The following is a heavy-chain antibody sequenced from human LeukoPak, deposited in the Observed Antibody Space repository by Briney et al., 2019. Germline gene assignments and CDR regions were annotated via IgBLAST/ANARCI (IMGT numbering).Heavy chain of an antibody. CDR3: ARVPSYGDSYNWFDP. CDR2: INTNTGNP. V-gene: IGHV7-4-1*02. D-gene: IGHD4-17*01. Sequence: ASVKVSCEASGYTFTSYAMNWVRQAPGQGLEWMGWINTNTGNPTYAQGFTGRFVFSLDTSVSTAYLQISSLKAEDTAVYYCARVPSYGDSYNWFDPWGQGTLVTVSS. J-gene: IGHJ5*02. CDR1: GYTFTSYA.